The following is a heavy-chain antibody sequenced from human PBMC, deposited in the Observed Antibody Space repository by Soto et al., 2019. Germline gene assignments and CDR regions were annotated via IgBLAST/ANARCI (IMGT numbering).Heavy chain of an antibody. CDR3: ARDGPFQF. Sequence: ASVKVSCKTSGYTFSSYHMHWVRQAPGQGLEWMGIINPRTGFTTYARKFQGRVTMTRDTSTSTFYMEVKSLTSEDTAVYYCARDGPFQFWGQGTLVTVSS. CDR1: GYTFSSYH. J-gene: IGHJ1*01. V-gene: IGHV1-46*01. CDR2: INPRTGFT.